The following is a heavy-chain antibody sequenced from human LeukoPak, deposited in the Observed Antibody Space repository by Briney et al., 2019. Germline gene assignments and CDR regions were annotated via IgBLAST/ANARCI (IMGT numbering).Heavy chain of an antibody. D-gene: IGHD6-19*01. J-gene: IGHJ6*03. CDR1: GFAFSSFA. V-gene: IGHV3-23*01. CDR3: TKELHVAVAVADYYYFYMDV. Sequence: GGSLRLSCAASGFAFSSFATGWVRQSPGKGLEWLSTINGGGNTTFYADSVKGRFTISRDNSKNTLYLHMDSLRPDDTAIYYCTKELHVAVAVADYYYFYMDVWGRGTAVTVSS. CDR2: INGGGNTT.